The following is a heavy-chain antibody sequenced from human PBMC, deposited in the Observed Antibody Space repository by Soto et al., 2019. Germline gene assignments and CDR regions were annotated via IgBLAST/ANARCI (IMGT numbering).Heavy chain of an antibody. J-gene: IGHJ4*02. CDR1: GGSFSGYY. D-gene: IGHD3-16*01. CDR3: ARGPWLGLLVGKNYFDY. Sequence: QVQLQQWGAGLLKPSETLSLTCAVYGGSFSGYYWSWIRQPPGKGLEWIGEINHSGSTNYNPSLKSRVTISVDTSKNQFSLKLSSVTAADTAVYYCARGPWLGLLVGKNYFDYWGQGTLVTVSS. CDR2: INHSGST. V-gene: IGHV4-34*01.